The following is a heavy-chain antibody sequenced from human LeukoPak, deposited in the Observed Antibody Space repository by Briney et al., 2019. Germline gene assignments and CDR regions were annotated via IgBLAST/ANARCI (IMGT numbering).Heavy chain of an antibody. CDR3: ARSGIAVAGPLFDI. CDR1: GGSFSGYY. CDR2: INHSGST. J-gene: IGHJ3*02. D-gene: IGHD6-19*01. V-gene: IGHV4-34*01. Sequence: PSETLSLTCAVYGGSFSGYYWSWIRQPPGKGLEWIGEINHSGSTNYNPSLKSRVTISVDKSKNQFSLKLSSVTAADTAVYYCARSGIAVAGPLFDIWGQGTMVTVSS.